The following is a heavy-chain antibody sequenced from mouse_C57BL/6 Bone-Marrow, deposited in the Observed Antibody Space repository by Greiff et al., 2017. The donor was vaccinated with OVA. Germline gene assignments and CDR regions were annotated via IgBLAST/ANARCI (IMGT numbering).Heavy chain of an antibody. CDR2: IDPSDGFT. Sequence: VQLQQPGAELVMPGASVKLSCKASGYTFTSSWMNWVKQRPGQGLEWIGEIDPSDGFTNYNQKFKGKATLTVDKSSSTAYMQLSSLTSEDSAVYYCARGDYVWMDYWGQGTSVTVAS. V-gene: IGHV1-69*01. CDR3: ARGDYVWMDY. J-gene: IGHJ4*01. CDR1: GYTFTSSW. D-gene: IGHD2-4*01.